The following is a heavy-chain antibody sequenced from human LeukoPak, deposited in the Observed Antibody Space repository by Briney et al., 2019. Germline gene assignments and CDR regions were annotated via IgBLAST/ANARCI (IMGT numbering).Heavy chain of an antibody. Sequence: NPSETLSLTCTVSGGSISSSSYYWGWIRQPPGKGLEWIGSIYCSGSTYYNPSLKSRVTISVDTSKNQFSLKLSSVTAADTAVYYCARHRVDYYDSSGLPGGWFDPWGQGTLVTVSS. CDR1: GGSISSSSYY. CDR3: ARHRVDYYDSSGLPGGWFDP. D-gene: IGHD3-22*01. V-gene: IGHV4-39*01. CDR2: IYCSGST. J-gene: IGHJ5*02.